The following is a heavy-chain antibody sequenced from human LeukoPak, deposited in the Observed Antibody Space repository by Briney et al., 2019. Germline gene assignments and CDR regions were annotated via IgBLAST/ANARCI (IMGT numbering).Heavy chain of an antibody. V-gene: IGHV3-53*01. CDR3: ARVLGTAAIDY. D-gene: IGHD1-1*01. CDR2: IYSGGST. J-gene: IGHJ4*02. Sequence: GGSLRLSCAATGFTVSSNYMSWVRQAPGKGLEWVSVIYSGGSTYYADSVKGRFTISRDNAKNSLYLQMNSLRAEDTAVYYCARVLGTAAIDYWGQGTLVTVSS. CDR1: GFTVSSNY.